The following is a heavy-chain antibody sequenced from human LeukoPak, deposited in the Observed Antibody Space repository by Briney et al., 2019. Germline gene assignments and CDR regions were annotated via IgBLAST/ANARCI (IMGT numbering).Heavy chain of an antibody. CDR1: GDSVSINSTA. J-gene: IGHJ4*02. CDR3: ARGPGGRFDS. CDR2: TYLRSKWSN. V-gene: IGHV6-1*01. Sequence: SQTLSLTCVISGDSVSINSTAWNWIRQSPSRGLEWLGRTYLRSKWSNDYAVSVKSRMTINTDTSKNQFSLHLSSVTPDDTAIYYCARGPGGRFDSWGQGTLVTVSS. D-gene: IGHD3-10*01.